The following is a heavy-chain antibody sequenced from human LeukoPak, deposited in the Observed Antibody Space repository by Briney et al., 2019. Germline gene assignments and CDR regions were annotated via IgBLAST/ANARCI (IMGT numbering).Heavy chain of an antibody. Sequence: GGSLRLSCAASGFTFSSYEMNWVRQAPGKGLEWVSYISSSGSTIYYADSVKGRFIISRDNAKNSMFLQMNSLKAEDTAVYYCVRDQGGAVSYWGQGTLVTVSS. CDR1: GFTFSSYE. V-gene: IGHV3-48*03. CDR2: ISSSGSTI. CDR3: VRDQGGAVSY. D-gene: IGHD3-16*01. J-gene: IGHJ4*02.